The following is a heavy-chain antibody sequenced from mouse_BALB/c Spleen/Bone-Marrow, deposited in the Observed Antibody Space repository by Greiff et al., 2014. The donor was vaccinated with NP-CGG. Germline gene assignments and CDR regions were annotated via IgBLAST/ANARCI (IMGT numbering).Heavy chain of an antibody. CDR2: IYPGSGST. J-gene: IGHJ4*01. D-gene: IGHD2-14*01. Sequence: GSELVRPGASVKLSCKASGYTFTSYWMHWVKQRPGQGLEWIGNIYPGSGSTNYDEKFKSKAILTVDTSSSTAYMQLSSLTSEDSAVYYCTRSLVRRDHYYAMDYWGQGTSVTVSS. CDR3: TRSLVRRDHYYAMDY. CDR1: GYTFTSYW. V-gene: IGHV1S22*01.